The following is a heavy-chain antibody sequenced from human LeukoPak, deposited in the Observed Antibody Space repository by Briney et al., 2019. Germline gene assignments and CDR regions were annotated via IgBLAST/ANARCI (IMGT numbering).Heavy chain of an antibody. D-gene: IGHD3-22*01. J-gene: IGHJ5*01. V-gene: IGHV3-43*02. CDR2: ISGDGGST. CDR1: GLIFHDYA. CDR3: ARESESSGWYDF. Sequence: GGSLGLSCAAPGLIFHDYAIHWVRQPPGKGLEWVSLISGDGGSTFYADSVKGRFTISRDNSKNSLYLQMSSLRIEDTALYYCARESESSGWYDFWGQGTLVTVSS.